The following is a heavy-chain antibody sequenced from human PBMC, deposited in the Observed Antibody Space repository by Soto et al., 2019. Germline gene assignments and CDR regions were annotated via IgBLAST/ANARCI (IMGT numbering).Heavy chain of an antibody. Sequence: QVQLVQSGAEVKKSGSSVKVSCKASGGTFNNYPITWVRQAPGEGLEWMGGSIPIFGTANYAQKFQGRVTISVDESTSTAYMALSSLRSEDTAVYYCARGRGYSGDDHYYYFDMDVWGQGTTVTVSS. J-gene: IGHJ6*02. V-gene: IGHV1-69*01. D-gene: IGHD5-12*01. CDR3: ARGRGYSGDDHYYYFDMDV. CDR1: GGTFNNYP. CDR2: SIPIFGTA.